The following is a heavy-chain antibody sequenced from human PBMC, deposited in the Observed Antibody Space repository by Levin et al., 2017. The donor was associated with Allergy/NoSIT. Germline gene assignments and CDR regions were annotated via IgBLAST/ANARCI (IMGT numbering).Heavy chain of an antibody. Sequence: GESLKISCTASGFTFSAYGMHWVRQAPGKGLEWVAVIWTDGRNKFYRDSVKGRFTISRDNSRNTLSLQMDRLRADDTAVYYCVKERAPVDAFDIWGQGTMVTVSS. CDR3: VKERAPVDAFDI. V-gene: IGHV3-33*06. J-gene: IGHJ3*02. CDR2: IWTDGRNK. CDR1: GFTFSAYG.